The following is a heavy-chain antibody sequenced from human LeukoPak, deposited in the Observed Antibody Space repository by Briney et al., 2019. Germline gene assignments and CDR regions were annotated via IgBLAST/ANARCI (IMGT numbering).Heavy chain of an antibody. J-gene: IGHJ4*02. V-gene: IGHV4-34*01. CDR3: ARGRDYYDSSGYYGPFDY. CDR1: GGSFSGYY. Sequence: QSSETPSLTCAVYGGSFSGYYWSWIRQPPGKGLEWIGEINHSGSTNYNPSLKSRVTISVDTSKNQFSLKLSSVTAADTAVYYCARGRDYYDSSGYYGPFDYWGQGTLVTVSS. CDR2: INHSGST. D-gene: IGHD3-22*01.